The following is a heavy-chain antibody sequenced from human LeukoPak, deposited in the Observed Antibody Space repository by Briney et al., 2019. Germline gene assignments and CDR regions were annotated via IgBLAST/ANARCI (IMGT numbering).Heavy chain of an antibody. CDR3: AKASSGWEHFDY. CDR2: ISSSGSTI. Sequence: GGSLRLSCAASGFTFSDYYMSWIRQAPGKGLEWVSYISSSGSTIYYADSVKGRFTISRDNAKNSLYLQMNSLRAEDTALYYCAKASSGWEHFDYWGQGTLVTVSS. D-gene: IGHD6-19*01. J-gene: IGHJ4*02. CDR1: GFTFSDYY. V-gene: IGHV3-11*01.